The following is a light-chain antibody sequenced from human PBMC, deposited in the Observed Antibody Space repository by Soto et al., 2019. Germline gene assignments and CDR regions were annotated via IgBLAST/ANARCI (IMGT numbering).Light chain of an antibody. J-gene: IGKJ1*01. CDR1: QSVSSY. V-gene: IGKV3-11*01. CDR3: QQRSSWPWT. CDR2: DAS. Sequence: EIVLTQFPATQSLSPGERVTFSCRASQSVSSYLAWYQQKPGQAPRLLIYDASYGAAGIPARFSGSGSGTDFTLTISSLEPEDLAVYYCQQRSSWPWTFGQGTKMEIK.